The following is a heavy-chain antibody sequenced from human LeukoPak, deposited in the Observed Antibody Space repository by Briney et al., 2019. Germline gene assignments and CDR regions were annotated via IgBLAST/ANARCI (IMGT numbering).Heavy chain of an antibody. CDR3: TLNFQRHYYYYYYMDV. J-gene: IGHJ6*03. V-gene: IGHV3-73*01. CDR1: GFTFSGSA. D-gene: IGHD2-2*01. Sequence: PGGSLRLSCAASGFTFSGSAMHWVRQASGKGLEWVGRIRSKANSYATAYAASVKGRFTISRDDSKNTAYLQMNSLKTEDTAVYYCTLNFQRHYYYYYYMDVWGKGTTVTVSS. CDR2: IRSKANSYAT.